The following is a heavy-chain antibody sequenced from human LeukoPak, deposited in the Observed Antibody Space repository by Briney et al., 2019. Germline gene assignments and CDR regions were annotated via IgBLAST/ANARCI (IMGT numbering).Heavy chain of an antibody. CDR2: ISAYNGNT. CDR1: GYTFTSYG. Sequence: GASVKVSCKASGYTFTSYGISWVRQAPGQGLGWMGWISAYNGNTNYAQKLQGRVTMTRDTSTSTVYMELSSLRSEDTAVYYCARGPNVNWFDPWGQGTLVTVSS. J-gene: IGHJ5*02. D-gene: IGHD4/OR15-4a*01. V-gene: IGHV1-18*01. CDR3: ARGPNVNWFDP.